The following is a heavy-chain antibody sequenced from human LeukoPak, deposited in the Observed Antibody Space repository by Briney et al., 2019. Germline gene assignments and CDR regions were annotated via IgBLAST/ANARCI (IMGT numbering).Heavy chain of an antibody. CDR2: IYDSGST. CDR1: GGSIRSSYYY. Sequence: SETLSLTCTVSGGSIRSSYYYWGWIRQPPGKGLEWIGSIYDSGSTYYNPSLKSRVTISVDTPKNQFSLKLSSVTAADTAVYYCAREGEENWFDPWGQGTLVTVSS. V-gene: IGHV4-39*07. CDR3: AREGEENWFDP. J-gene: IGHJ5*02.